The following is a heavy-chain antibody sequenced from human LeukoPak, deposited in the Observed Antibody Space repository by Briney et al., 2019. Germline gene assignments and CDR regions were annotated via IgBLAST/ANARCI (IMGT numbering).Heavy chain of an antibody. J-gene: IGHJ3*02. Sequence: PGGSLRLSCAASGFTFSDHYMDWVRQAPGKGLEWVGRTRNKANSYATEYAASVKGRFTISRDDSKNSLYLQMNSLKTEDTAVYYCARSSYLRDAFDIWGQGTMVTVSS. CDR3: ARSSYLRDAFDI. CDR2: TRNKANSYAT. CDR1: GFTFSDHY. V-gene: IGHV3-72*01.